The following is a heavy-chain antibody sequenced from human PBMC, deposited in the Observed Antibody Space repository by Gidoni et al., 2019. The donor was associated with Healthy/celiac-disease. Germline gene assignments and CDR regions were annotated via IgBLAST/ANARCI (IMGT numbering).Heavy chain of an antibody. CDR1: GFTFSGSA. CDR2: IRSKANSYAT. D-gene: IGHD2-15*01. Sequence: EVQLVESGGGLVQPGGSLKLSCAASGFTFSGSAMHRVRQASGKGLEWVGRIRSKANSYATAYAASVKGRFTISRDDSKNTAYLQMNSLKTEDTAVYYCTRSLGYCSGGSCYSQTGYFDYWGQGTLVTVSS. CDR3: TRSLGYCSGGSCYSQTGYFDY. V-gene: IGHV3-73*02. J-gene: IGHJ4*02.